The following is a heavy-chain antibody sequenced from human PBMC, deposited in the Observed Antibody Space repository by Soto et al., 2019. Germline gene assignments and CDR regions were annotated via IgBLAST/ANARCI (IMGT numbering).Heavy chain of an antibody. V-gene: IGHV3-21*01. CDR2: ISSSSSYI. D-gene: IGHD6-19*01. J-gene: IGHJ3*02. Sequence: SMRLSCAAAGLTFSSYSMNWVRQDPGKGLEWVSSISSSSSYIYYADSVKGRFTISRDNAKNSLYLQMNSLRAEDTAVYYCARDRGSGWYYAFDIWGQGTMVTVSS. CDR1: GLTFSSYS. CDR3: ARDRGSGWYYAFDI.